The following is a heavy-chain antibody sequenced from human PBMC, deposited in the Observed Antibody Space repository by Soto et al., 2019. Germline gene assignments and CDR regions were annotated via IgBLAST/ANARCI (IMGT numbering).Heavy chain of an antibody. J-gene: IGHJ3*02. Sequence: GASVKVSCKASGGTFSSYAISWVRQAPGQGLEWMGGIIPIFGTANYAQKFQGRVTITADKSTSTAYMELSSLRSEDTAVYYCAKAAGSGSYSDAFDIWGQGTMVTVSS. D-gene: IGHD1-26*01. V-gene: IGHV1-69*06. CDR2: IIPIFGTA. CDR1: GGTFSSYA. CDR3: AKAAGSGSYSDAFDI.